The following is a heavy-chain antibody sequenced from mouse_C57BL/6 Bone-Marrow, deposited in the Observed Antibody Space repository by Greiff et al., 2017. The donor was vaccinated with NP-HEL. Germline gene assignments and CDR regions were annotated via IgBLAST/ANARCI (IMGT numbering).Heavy chain of an antibody. Sequence: VHLVESGAELARPGASVKLSCKASGYTFTSYGISWVKQRTGQGLEWIGEIYPRSGNTYYNEKFKGKATLTADKSSSTAYMELRSLTSEDSAVYFGARRGSSYRYVDVWGTGTTVTVSS. CDR3: ARRGSSYRYVDV. V-gene: IGHV1-81*01. CDR2: IYPRSGNT. CDR1: GYTFTSYG. D-gene: IGHD1-1*01. J-gene: IGHJ1*03.